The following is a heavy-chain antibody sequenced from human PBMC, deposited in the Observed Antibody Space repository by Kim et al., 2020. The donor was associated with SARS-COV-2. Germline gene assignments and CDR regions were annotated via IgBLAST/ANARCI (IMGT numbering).Heavy chain of an antibody. D-gene: IGHD6-13*01. CDR1: GFTFSNYA. CDR2: ISGNGDST. J-gene: IGHJ4*01. CDR3: AKDRIGTMAAAGNGLVASY. Sequence: GESLKISCASSGFTFSNYAMSWVRQAPGKGLEWVSSISGNGDSTYHTDSVKGRFSISRDNSKNMLYLQMNSLRAEDTAVYYCAKDRIGTMAAAGNGLVASYWGQGTLVTVSS. V-gene: IGHV3-23*01.